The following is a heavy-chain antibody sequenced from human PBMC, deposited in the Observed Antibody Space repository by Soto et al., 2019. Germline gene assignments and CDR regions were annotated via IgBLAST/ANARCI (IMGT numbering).Heavy chain of an antibody. CDR3: ASGIAAAGTNWFDP. V-gene: IGHV1-69*02. Sequence: QVQLVQSGAEVKKPGSSVKVSCKASGGTFSSYTISWVRQAPGQGLEWMGRIIPILGIANSAQKFQGRVTIPADKSTSTAYMELSSLSSEYTAVYYCASGIAAAGTNWFDPYGQGTLVTVSS. CDR2: IIPILGIA. D-gene: IGHD6-13*01. J-gene: IGHJ5*02. CDR1: GGTFSSYT.